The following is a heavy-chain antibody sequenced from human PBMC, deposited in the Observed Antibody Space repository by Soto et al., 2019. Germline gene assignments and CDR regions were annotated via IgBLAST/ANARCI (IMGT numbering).Heavy chain of an antibody. CDR2: ISADGGGT. J-gene: IGHJ4*02. CDR3: ARYEVSGGYCNSGSCLYFAH. CDR1: GFPFCTYA. V-gene: IGHV3-23*01. D-gene: IGHD2-15*01. Sequence: PGGSLRLSCAASGFPFCTYAMSWVRQAPEKGLEWVSSISADGGGTYYADSVKGRFTVSRDNSKNTLYLQMSSLRAEDTAMYFCARYEVSGGYCNSGSCLYFAHWGQGTLVTVSS.